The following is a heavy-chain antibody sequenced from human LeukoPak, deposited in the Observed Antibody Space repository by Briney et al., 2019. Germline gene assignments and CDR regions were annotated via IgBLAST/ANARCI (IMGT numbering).Heavy chain of an antibody. CDR3: ARDAYYYDSSGYYYGNYYYYMDV. V-gene: IGHV1-2*02. D-gene: IGHD3-22*01. Sequence: ASVKVSCKASGYTFTGYYMHWVRQAPGQGPEWMGWINPDSGGTNYAQKFQGRVTMTRDTSISTAYMELSRLRSDDTAVYYCARDAYYYDSSGYYYGNYYYYMDVWGKGTTVTISS. J-gene: IGHJ6*03. CDR2: INPDSGGT. CDR1: GYTFTGYY.